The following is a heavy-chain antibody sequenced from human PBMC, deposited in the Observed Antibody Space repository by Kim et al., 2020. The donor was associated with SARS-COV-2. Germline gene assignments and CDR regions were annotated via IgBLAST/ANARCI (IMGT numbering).Heavy chain of an antibody. J-gene: IGHJ1*01. V-gene: IGHV3-11*01. CDR3: VREPAS. CDR2: SDGTSV. Sequence: SDGTSVNYVDSVNGQFTISRDNAKKSLSLQMNSLTPEDTAVYYCVREPASWGQGTLVTVSS.